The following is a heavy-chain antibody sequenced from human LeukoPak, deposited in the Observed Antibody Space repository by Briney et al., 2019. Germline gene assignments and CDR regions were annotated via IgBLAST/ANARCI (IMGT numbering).Heavy chain of an antibody. V-gene: IGHV4-39*07. CDR3: ARVVAGKIYYFDY. D-gene: IGHD6-19*01. CDR1: GGSISSSSYY. CDR2: IYYSGST. J-gene: IGHJ4*02. Sequence: PSEILSLTCTVSGGSISSSSYYWGWIRQPPGKGLEWIGSIYYSGSTYYNPSLKSRVTISVDTSKNQFSLKLSSVTAADTAVYYCARVVAGKIYYFDYWGQGTLVTVSS.